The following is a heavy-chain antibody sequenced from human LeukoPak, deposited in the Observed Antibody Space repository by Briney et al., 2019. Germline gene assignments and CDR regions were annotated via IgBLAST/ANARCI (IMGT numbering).Heavy chain of an antibody. D-gene: IGHD4-17*01. Sequence: GGSLRLSCAASGFTFSNYWMHWVRQTPGKGLVWVSRINSDGTSTKYADSVKGRFTISRDNAKNTLSLQMNSLGAEDTAVYYCAGDADTVTLGYWGQGTLVTVSS. CDR1: GFTFSNYW. V-gene: IGHV3-74*03. J-gene: IGHJ4*02. CDR3: AGDADTVTLGY. CDR2: INSDGTST.